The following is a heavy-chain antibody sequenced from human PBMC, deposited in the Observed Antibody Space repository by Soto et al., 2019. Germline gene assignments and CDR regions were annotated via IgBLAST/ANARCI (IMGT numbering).Heavy chain of an antibody. CDR2: INSDGSST. D-gene: IGHD6-19*01. Sequence: EVQLVESGGGLVQPGGSLTLSCAASGFTFSNYWMHWVRQAPGKGLVWVSRINSDGSSTTYADSVKGRFTISKYNAKNTLYLEMSSLRAEETAVYYCARRGAGFDIWGQGTMGTDSS. CDR1: GFTFSNYW. J-gene: IGHJ3*02. CDR3: ARRGAGFDI. V-gene: IGHV3-74*01.